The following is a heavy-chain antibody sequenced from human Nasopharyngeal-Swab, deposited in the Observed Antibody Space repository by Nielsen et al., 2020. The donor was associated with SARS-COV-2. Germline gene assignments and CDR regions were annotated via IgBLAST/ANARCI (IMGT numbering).Heavy chain of an antibody. Sequence: ASVKVSCKASGYTFTSYDINWVRQATGQGLEWMGWMNPNSGNSSYTQKFQGRVTMTRNTSISTAYMELSSLRSEDTAVYYCARRGSGYKAFPFDYWGQGTLVTVSS. V-gene: IGHV1-8*01. J-gene: IGHJ4*02. CDR3: ARRGSGYKAFPFDY. CDR2: MNPNSGNS. CDR1: GYTFTSYD. D-gene: IGHD3-22*01.